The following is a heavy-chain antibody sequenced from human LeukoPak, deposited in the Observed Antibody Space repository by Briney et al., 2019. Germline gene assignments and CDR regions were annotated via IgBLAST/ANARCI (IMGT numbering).Heavy chain of an antibody. Sequence: ASVKVSCKASGYTFTSYYMHCVRQAPGQGLEWMGIINPSGGSTNYAQKFQGRVTITADKSTSTAYMELSSLRSEDTAVYYCARAKLAYAFDIWGQGTMVTVSS. CDR3: ARAKLAYAFDI. V-gene: IGHV1-46*01. CDR2: INPSGGST. CDR1: GYTFTSYY. J-gene: IGHJ3*02. D-gene: IGHD1-1*01.